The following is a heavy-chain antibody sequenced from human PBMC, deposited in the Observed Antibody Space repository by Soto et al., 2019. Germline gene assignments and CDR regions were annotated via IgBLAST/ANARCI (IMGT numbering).Heavy chain of an antibody. CDR2: ISSSSSYI. Sequence: EVQLVESGGGLVKPGGSLRLSCAASGFTFSSYSMNWVRQAPGKGLEWVSSISSSSSYIYYADSVKGRFTISRDNAKNXXXXXXXXXXXXXXXXXXXXXXXXXXWLLWDWGQGTLVTVSS. CDR1: GFTFSSYS. V-gene: IGHV3-21*01. D-gene: IGHD3-3*01. J-gene: IGHJ4*02. CDR3: XXXXXXXWLLWD.